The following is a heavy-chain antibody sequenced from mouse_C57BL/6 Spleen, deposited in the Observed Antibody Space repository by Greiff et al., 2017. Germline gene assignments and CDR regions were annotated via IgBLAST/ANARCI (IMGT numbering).Heavy chain of an antibody. V-gene: IGHV6-3*01. CDR3: TAWRDYFDY. Sequence: EVKLVESGAGLVQPGGSMKLSCVASGFTISNYWMNWVRQSPEQGLEWVAQISLKSDNYASPSAVPVKGRFTISRDDSKSRVYLQMSSVRADDTGIYYCTAWRDYFDYWGQGTTLTVSS. J-gene: IGHJ2*01. CDR2: ISLKSDNYAS. CDR1: GFTISNYW.